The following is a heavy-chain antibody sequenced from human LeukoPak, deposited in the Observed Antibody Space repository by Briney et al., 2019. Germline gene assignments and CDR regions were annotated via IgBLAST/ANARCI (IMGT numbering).Heavy chain of an antibody. D-gene: IGHD3-10*01. CDR3: VIYGSGSYFDY. J-gene: IGHJ4*02. CDR1: GYNFNTYW. V-gene: IGHV5-51*01. CDR2: IYPGDSDT. Sequence: GESLKISCKTSGYNFNTYWIGWVRQKPGKGLEWMGIIYPGDSDTKYSPPFEGQVTISADKSINTAYLQWSSLKASDTAMYYYVIYGSGSYFDYWGQGTLVIVSS.